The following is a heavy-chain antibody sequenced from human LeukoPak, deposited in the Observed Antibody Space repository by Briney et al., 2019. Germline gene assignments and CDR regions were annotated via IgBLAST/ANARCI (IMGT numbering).Heavy chain of an antibody. D-gene: IGHD6-13*01. CDR1: GFTFSSYS. J-gene: IGHJ4*02. V-gene: IGHV3-21*01. Sequence: PGGSLRLSCAASGFTFSSYSMNWVRQAPGKGLEWVSSISSSSSYIYYADSVKGRFTISRDSAKNSLYLQMNSLRAEDTAVYYCAKSLAAAGPFDYWGQGTLVTVSS. CDR2: ISSSSSYI. CDR3: AKSLAAAGPFDY.